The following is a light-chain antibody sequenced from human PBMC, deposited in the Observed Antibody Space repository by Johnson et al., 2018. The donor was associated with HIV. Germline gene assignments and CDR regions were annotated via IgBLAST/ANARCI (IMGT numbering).Light chain of an antibody. J-gene: IGLJ1*01. Sequence: SVLTQPPSVSAAPGQKVTISCSGRSSNIGNNYVSWYQQLPGTAPKLLIYENNKRPSGIPDRFSGSKSGTSATLGITGLQTGDEADYYCGTWDSSLSAGVFGTGNKVTVL. V-gene: IGLV1-51*02. CDR3: GTWDSSLSAGV. CDR1: SSNIGNNY. CDR2: ENN.